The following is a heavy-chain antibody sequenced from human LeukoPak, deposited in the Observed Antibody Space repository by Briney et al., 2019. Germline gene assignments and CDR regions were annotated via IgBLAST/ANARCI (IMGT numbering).Heavy chain of an antibody. CDR1: GFTFSTYG. V-gene: IGHV3-30*03. D-gene: IGHD2-15*01. Sequence: GGSLRLSCAASGFTFSTYGMHWVRQAPGKVLEWVAVISYDGSNKYYADSVKGRFTISRDNSKNTLYLQMNSLRAEDTAVYYCARETCSGSSCYSGWHAFDIWGQGTMVTVSS. CDR3: ARETCSGSSCYSGWHAFDI. J-gene: IGHJ3*02. CDR2: ISYDGSNK.